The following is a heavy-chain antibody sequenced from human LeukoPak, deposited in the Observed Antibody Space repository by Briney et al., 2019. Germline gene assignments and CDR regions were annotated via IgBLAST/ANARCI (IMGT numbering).Heavy chain of an antibody. J-gene: IGHJ4*02. V-gene: IGHV1-2*02. Sequence: ASVTVSCKASGYTFTGYYMHWVRQAPGQGLEWMGWINPNSGGTNYAQKFQGRVTMTRDTSINTAYMELSRLRSDDTAVYYCARDIAAAATGYWGQGTLVTVSS. CDR1: GYTFTGYY. CDR3: ARDIAAAATGY. CDR2: INPNSGGT. D-gene: IGHD6-13*01.